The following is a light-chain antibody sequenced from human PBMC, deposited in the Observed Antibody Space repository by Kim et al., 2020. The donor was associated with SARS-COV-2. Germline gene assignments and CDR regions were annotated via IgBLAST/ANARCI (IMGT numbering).Light chain of an antibody. CDR3: QQYNNGPPIT. Sequence: EIVLTQSPATLSVSPGERVTLSCTASQTIYTNLAWYQQKPGQSPRLLFYGTSTRATGIPAKFSGSGSGTEFTFTISSLQSEDFAIYYCQQYNNGPPITFGQGRRLEIK. CDR1: QTIYTN. V-gene: IGKV3D-15*01. J-gene: IGKJ5*01. CDR2: GTS.